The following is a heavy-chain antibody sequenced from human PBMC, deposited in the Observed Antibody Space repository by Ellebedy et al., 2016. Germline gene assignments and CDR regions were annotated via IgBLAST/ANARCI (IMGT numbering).Heavy chain of an antibody. CDR3: ARESGERRSPYYYYMDG. Sequence: ASVKVSXXASGYTFTGYYMHWVRQAPGQGLEWMGWINPNSGGTNYAQKFQGRVTMTRDTSISTAYMELSRLRSDDTAVYYCARESGERRSPYYYYMDGWGKGTTVTVSS. V-gene: IGHV1-2*02. CDR1: GYTFTGYY. CDR2: INPNSGGT. D-gene: IGHD3-10*01. J-gene: IGHJ6*03.